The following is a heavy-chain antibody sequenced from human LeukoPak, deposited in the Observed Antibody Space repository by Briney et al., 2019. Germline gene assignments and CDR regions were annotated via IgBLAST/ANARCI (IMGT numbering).Heavy chain of an antibody. J-gene: IGHJ4*02. Sequence: SESLSLTCTVSGGSISSSSYYWGWIRQPPGKGLEWIGSIYYSGSTYYNPSLKSRVTTSVDTSKNQFSLKLSSVTAADTAVYYCARHSGYSGYDFDYWGQGTLVTVSS. V-gene: IGHV4-39*01. CDR2: IYYSGST. D-gene: IGHD5-12*01. CDR3: ARHSGYSGYDFDY. CDR1: GGSISSSSYY.